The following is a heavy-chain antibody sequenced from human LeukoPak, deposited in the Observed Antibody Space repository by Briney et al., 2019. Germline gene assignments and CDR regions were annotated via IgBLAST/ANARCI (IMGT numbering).Heavy chain of an antibody. D-gene: IGHD3-16*01. V-gene: IGHV3-30*18. CDR2: ISYDGSNK. J-gene: IGHJ4*02. Sequence: GGSLRLSCAASGFTFSSYGMHWVRQAPGKGPEWVAVISYDGSNKYYADSVKGRFTISRDNSKNTLYLQVNSLRAEDTVVYYCAKATWGEIDYWGQGTLVTVST. CDR3: AKATWGEIDY. CDR1: GFTFSSYG.